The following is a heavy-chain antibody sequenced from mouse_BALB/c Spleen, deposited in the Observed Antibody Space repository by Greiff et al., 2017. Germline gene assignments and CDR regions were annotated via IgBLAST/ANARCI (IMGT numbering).Heavy chain of an antibody. V-gene: IGHV5-6*02. D-gene: IGHD2-13*01. CDR1: GFTFSSYG. J-gene: IGHJ4*01. CDR3: ARLGTKGAMDY. Sequence: DVMLVESGGDLVKPGGSLKLSCAASGFTFSSYGMSWVRQTPDKRLEWVATISSGGSYTYYPDSVKGRFTISRDNAKNTLYLQMSSLKSEDTAMYYCARLGTKGAMDYWGQGTSVTVSS. CDR2: ISSGGSYT.